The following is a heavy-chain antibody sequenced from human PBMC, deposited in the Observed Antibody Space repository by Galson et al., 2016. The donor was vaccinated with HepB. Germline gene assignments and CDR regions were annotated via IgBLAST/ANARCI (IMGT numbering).Heavy chain of an antibody. Sequence: SLRLSCATSGFTFSGAAMHWVRQASGKGLEWIGRIRSTANNYATEYAASVKGRFTISRDDSKNTAYLQMNSLKTEDTALYYCTRRGAIVLVDVWGQGTTVTVSS. V-gene: IGHV3-73*01. CDR2: IRSTANNYAT. CDR3: TRRGAIVLVDV. CDR1: GFTFSGAA. D-gene: IGHD2-8*01. J-gene: IGHJ6*02.